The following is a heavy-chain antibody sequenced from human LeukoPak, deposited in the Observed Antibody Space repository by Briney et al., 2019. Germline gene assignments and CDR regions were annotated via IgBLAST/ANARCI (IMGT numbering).Heavy chain of an antibody. J-gene: IGHJ3*02. CDR1: GGSFSGYY. CDR2: INHSGST. CDR3: ARDSYYYDSSGYYYAFDI. V-gene: IGHV4-34*01. D-gene: IGHD3-22*01. Sequence: PSETLSLTCAVYGGSFSGYYWSWIRQPPGKGLEWIGEINHSGSTNYNPSLKSRVTISVDTSKNQFSLKLSSVTAADTAVYYCARDSYYYDSSGYYYAFDIWGQGTMVTVSS.